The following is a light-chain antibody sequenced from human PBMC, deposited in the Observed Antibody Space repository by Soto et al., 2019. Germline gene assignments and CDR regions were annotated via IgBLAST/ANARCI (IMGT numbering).Light chain of an antibody. CDR1: QTVRNNY. CDR3: QQYDNSPRT. Sequence: EIVMTQSPDTLSVSPGETVTLSCRASQTVRNNYLAWYQQKPGQAPRLLIYDASSRATGIPDRFSGGGSGTDFTLTISRLEPEDFAVYYCQQYDNSPRTFGGGTKVDIK. V-gene: IGKV3-20*01. CDR2: DAS. J-gene: IGKJ4*01.